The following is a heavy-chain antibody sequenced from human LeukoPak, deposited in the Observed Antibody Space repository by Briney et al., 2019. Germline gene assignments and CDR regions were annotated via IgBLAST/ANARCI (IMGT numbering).Heavy chain of an antibody. Sequence: GGSLRLSCAASGFTFNNYWIHWVRQVPGKGLVWVSRINNDGSSASYVDSVKSRFTISRDNAKNTLFLQMNSLRAEDTAVYYCARRGTGHGMDVWGQGTTVIVSS. CDR1: GFTFNNYW. J-gene: IGHJ6*02. CDR2: INNDGSSA. V-gene: IGHV3-74*01. D-gene: IGHD1-1*01. CDR3: ARRGTGHGMDV.